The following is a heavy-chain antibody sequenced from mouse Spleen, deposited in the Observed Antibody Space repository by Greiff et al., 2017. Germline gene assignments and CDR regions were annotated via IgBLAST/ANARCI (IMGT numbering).Heavy chain of an antibody. V-gene: IGHV5-9-1*01. Sequence: EVNVVESGGGLVKPGGSLKLSCAASGFTFSSYAMSWVRQTPEKRLEWVATISSGGSYTYYPDSVKGRFTISRDNAKNTLYLQMSSLRSEDTAMYYCASTATHAMDYWGQGTSVTVSS. CDR3: ASTATHAMDY. D-gene: IGHD1-2*01. CDR1: GFTFSSYA. J-gene: IGHJ4*01. CDR2: ISSGGSYT.